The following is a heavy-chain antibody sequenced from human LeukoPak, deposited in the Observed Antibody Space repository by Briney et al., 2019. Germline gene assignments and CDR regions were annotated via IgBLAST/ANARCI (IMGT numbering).Heavy chain of an antibody. D-gene: IGHD3-22*01. CDR3: ANHAYYYYYDSSGYYPGWFDP. V-gene: IGHV3-30*02. CDR2: IRYDGSNK. J-gene: IGHJ5*02. Sequence: GGSLRLSCAASGFTFSSYGMHWVRQAPGKGLEWVAFIRYDGSNKYYADSVKGRFTISRDNSKNTLYLQMNSLRAEDTAVYYCANHAYYYYYDSSGYYPGWFDPWGQGTLVTVSS. CDR1: GFTFSSYG.